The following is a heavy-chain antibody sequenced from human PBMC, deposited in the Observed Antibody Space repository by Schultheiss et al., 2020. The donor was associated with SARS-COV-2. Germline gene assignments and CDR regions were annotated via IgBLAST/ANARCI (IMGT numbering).Heavy chain of an antibody. CDR3: AKGLLWFGELSPYYYYGMDV. CDR1: GGSISSYY. Sequence: SETLSLTCTVSGGSISSYYWSWIRQPPGKGLEWIGYIYYSGSTNYNPSLKSRVTMSVDTSKNQFSLNLTSVTAADTAVYYCAKGLLWFGELSPYYYYGMDVWGQGTTVTVSS. D-gene: IGHD3-10*01. V-gene: IGHV4-59*12. J-gene: IGHJ6*02. CDR2: IYYSGST.